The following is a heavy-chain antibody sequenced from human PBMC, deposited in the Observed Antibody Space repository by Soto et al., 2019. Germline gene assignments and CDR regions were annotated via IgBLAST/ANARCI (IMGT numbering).Heavy chain of an antibody. CDR3: ARDRSVVVVPATPDY. CDR1: GFTFSTYV. J-gene: IGHJ4*02. D-gene: IGHD2-15*01. V-gene: IGHV3-30-3*01. CDR2: TSYDGSNK. Sequence: QVQLVESGGGVVQPGRSLRLSCAASGFTFSTYVMHWVRQAPGKGLEWVALTSYDGSNKHYADSVKGRFTISRDNSKNTLYLQMNSLRAEDTAVYYCARDRSVVVVPATPDYWGQGTLVTVSS.